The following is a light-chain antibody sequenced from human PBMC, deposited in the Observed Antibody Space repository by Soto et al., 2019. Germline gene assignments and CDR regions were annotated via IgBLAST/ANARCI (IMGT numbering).Light chain of an antibody. Sequence: IVLTQSTATLSLSPGERATLSCRASQSVDSYLEWYQQKPGQAPRLLMYDVSNRATGIPARFSGSGSGTDFTLTISSLEPEDFAVYYCQQRSNWPPTFGGGTKVEIK. CDR3: QQRSNWPPT. CDR1: QSVDSY. J-gene: IGKJ4*01. V-gene: IGKV3-11*01. CDR2: DVS.